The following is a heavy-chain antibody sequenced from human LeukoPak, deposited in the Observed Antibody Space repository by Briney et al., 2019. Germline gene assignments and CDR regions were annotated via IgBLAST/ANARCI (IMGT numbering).Heavy chain of an antibody. V-gene: IGHV1-24*01. D-gene: IGHD5-18*01. CDR1: GYTLTXXS. Sequence: VXVSCMVSGYTLTXXSMHWVRQAPGKGLEWMGGFDPEDGETIYAQKFQGRVTMTEDTSTDTAYMELSSLRSEDTAVYYCAKRRGSYGYARQFDYWGQGTLVTVSS. CDR2: FDPEDGET. J-gene: IGHJ4*02. CDR3: AKRRGSYGYARQFDY.